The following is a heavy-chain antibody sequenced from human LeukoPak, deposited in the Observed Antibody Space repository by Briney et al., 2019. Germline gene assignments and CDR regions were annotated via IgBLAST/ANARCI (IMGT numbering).Heavy chain of an antibody. Sequence: SETLSLTCTVSGGSISSGGYYWSWIRQPPGKGLEWIGYIYYSGSTYYNPSLKSRVTISVDTSKNQFSLKLSSVTAADTAVYYCARGATGDRYCSSTSCYSSDYWGQGTLVTVSS. CDR2: IYYSGST. V-gene: IGHV4-30-4*08. CDR1: GGSISSGGYY. J-gene: IGHJ4*02. CDR3: ARGATGDRYCSSTSCYSSDY. D-gene: IGHD2-2*01.